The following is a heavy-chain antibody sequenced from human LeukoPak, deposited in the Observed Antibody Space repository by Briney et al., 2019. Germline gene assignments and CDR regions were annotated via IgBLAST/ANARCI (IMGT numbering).Heavy chain of an antibody. CDR3: ARDLGNFDSGGHPQDPRSGMDV. D-gene: IGHD3-22*01. V-gene: IGHV1-69*04. CDR2: IIPILDIT. CDR1: GGTFSIYA. J-gene: IGHJ6*02. Sequence: ASVKVSCKASGGTFSIYAISWMRQAPGQGLEWMGRIIPILDITNYAQNFQGRVTITADKSTSTAYMVLRSLSAGDTAVYYCARDLGNFDSGGHPQDPRSGMDVWGQGTTVTVSS.